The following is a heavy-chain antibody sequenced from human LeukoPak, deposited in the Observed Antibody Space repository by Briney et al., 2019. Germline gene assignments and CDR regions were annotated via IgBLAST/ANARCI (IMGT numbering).Heavy chain of an antibody. D-gene: IGHD3-10*01. CDR1: GGSISSSSSH. Sequence: PSETLSLTCTVSGGSISSSSSHWGWIRQPPGKGLEWIGSIYYSGSTYYNPSLKSRVTISVDTSKNQFSLKLSSVTAADTAVYYCASIDYYGSGSYYPTPFYFDYWGQGTLVTVSS. V-gene: IGHV4-39*01. CDR2: IYYSGST. J-gene: IGHJ4*02. CDR3: ASIDYYGSGSYYPTPFYFDY.